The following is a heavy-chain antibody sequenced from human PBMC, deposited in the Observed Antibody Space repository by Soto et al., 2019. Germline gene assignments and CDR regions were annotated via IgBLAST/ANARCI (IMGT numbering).Heavy chain of an antibody. J-gene: IGHJ4*02. CDR2: FYNDGSA. Sequence: PSETLSLTCDVSGVPISSGNWWSCVRQPPGKGREWIADFYNDGSANYHPSLESRATISVDRSKNQFSLRLSSVTAADEGKYYCARLVYDSRLNYLYFDHWGQGTLVTVSS. CDR1: GVPISSGNW. CDR3: ARLVYDSRLNYLYFDH. V-gene: IGHV4-4*02. D-gene: IGHD3-22*01.